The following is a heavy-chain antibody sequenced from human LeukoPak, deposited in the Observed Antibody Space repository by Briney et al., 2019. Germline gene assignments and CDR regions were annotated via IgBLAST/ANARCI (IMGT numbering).Heavy chain of an antibody. D-gene: IGHD3-10*01. J-gene: IGHJ4*02. CDR1: GYTFISYG. CDR2: ISAYNGNT. Sequence: ASVKVSCKASGYTFISYGISWVRQAPGQGLEWMGRISAYNGNTKYTQKLQGRVTMTTDTSTSTAYMELRSLTSDDTAVYYCASSKEDSGTTATFDYWGQGTLVTVSS. V-gene: IGHV1-18*01. CDR3: ASSKEDSGTTATFDY.